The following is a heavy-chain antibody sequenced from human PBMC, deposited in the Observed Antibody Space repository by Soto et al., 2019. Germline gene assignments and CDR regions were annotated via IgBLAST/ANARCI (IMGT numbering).Heavy chain of an antibody. CDR2: IYYSGST. Sequence: SETLSLTCTASGGSISSYYWSWIRQPPGKGLEWIGYIYYSGSTNYNPSLKSRVTISVDTSKNQFSLKLSSVTAADTAVYYCARDSSANNDYYYYYYMDVWRKGTTVTVSS. CDR1: GGSISSYY. J-gene: IGHJ6*03. V-gene: IGHV4-59*01. D-gene: IGHD6-25*01. CDR3: ARDSSANNDYYYYYYMDV.